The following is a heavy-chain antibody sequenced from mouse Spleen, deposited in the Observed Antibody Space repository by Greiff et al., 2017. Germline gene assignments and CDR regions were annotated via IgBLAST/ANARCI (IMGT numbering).Heavy chain of an antibody. Sequence: EVQLQESGAELVKPGASVKLSCTASGFNIKDTYMHWVKQRPEQGLEWIGRIDPANGNTKYDPKFQGKATITADTSSNTAYLQLSSLTSEDTAVYYCARGYYAPAWFAYWGQGTLVTVSA. V-gene: IGHV14-3*02. CDR3: ARGYYAPAWFAY. CDR2: IDPANGNT. CDR1: GFNIKDTY. D-gene: IGHD2-1*01. J-gene: IGHJ3*01.